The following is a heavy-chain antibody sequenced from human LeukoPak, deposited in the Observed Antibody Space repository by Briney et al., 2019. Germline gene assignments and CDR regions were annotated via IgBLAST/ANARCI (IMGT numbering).Heavy chain of an antibody. D-gene: IGHD3-22*01. CDR1: GYTFTSFG. V-gene: IGHV1-18*01. J-gene: IGHJ3*02. CDR3: ARDNGGAYYFDTSAYYHNDAFDI. CDR2: ISARNGNI. Sequence: ASVKVSCKASGYTFTSFGISWLRQAPGQGLEWMGWISARNGNINYAQKFQGRVTMTTDTSTSTAYMELRSPRSDDTAVYYCARDNGGAYYFDTSAYYHNDAFDIWGQGTMVTVSS.